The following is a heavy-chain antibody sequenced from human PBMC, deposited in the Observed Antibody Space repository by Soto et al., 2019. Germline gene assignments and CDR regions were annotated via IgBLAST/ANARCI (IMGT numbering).Heavy chain of an antibody. D-gene: IGHD5-12*01. CDR3: AKVAWRSSGYDLHYFDY. J-gene: IGHJ4*02. CDR2: ISWNSGSI. Sequence: EVQLVESGGGLVQPGRSLRLSCAASGFTFDDYAMHWVRQAPGKGLEWVSGISWNSGSIGYADSVKGRFTISRDNAKNSLYLQMNSLRAEDTALYYCAKVAWRSSGYDLHYFDYWGQGTLVTVSS. CDR1: GFTFDDYA. V-gene: IGHV3-9*01.